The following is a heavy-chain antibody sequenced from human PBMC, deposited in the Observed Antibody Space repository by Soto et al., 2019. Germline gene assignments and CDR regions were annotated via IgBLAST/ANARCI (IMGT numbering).Heavy chain of an antibody. CDR1: GDSINTFY. V-gene: IGHV4-59*13. Sequence: SETLSLTCSVSGDSINTFYWSWIRMPPEKGLEWIGYVSNTGRTQYNPSLRSRVTISIDTSNSQVSLRLSSVTAADTAVYYCARVIRRLHLGDLSLGFLDYWGQGTLVTVSS. CDR2: VSNTGRT. J-gene: IGHJ4*02. CDR3: ARVIRRLHLGDLSLGFLDY. D-gene: IGHD3-16*02.